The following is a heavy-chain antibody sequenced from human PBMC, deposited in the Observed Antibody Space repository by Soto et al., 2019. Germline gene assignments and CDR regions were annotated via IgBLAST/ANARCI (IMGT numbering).Heavy chain of an antibody. CDR2: ISSSSSYI. CDR1: GFTFSSYS. V-gene: IGHV3-21*01. J-gene: IGHJ4*02. D-gene: IGHD6-19*01. Sequence: EVQLLESGGGLVKPGGSLRLSCAASGFTFSSYSMNWVRQAPGKGLEWVSSISSSSSYIYYADSVKGRFTISRDNAKNPLYLQMNSLRAEDTAVYYCARPHKAVAGVFDYWGQGTLVTVSS. CDR3: ARPHKAVAGVFDY.